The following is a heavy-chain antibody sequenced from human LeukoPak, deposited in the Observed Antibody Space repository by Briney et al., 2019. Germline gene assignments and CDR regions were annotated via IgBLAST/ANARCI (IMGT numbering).Heavy chain of an antibody. Sequence: PSETLSLTCTVSGGSISSSSYYWGWIRQPPGKGLEWIGSIYYSGSTYYNPSLKSRVTISVDTSKNQFSLKLSSVTAADTAVYYCAIDLAAAPPYYFDYWGQGTLVTVSS. J-gene: IGHJ4*02. D-gene: IGHD6-25*01. CDR2: IYYSGST. CDR3: AIDLAAAPPYYFDY. CDR1: GGSISSSSYY. V-gene: IGHV4-39*01.